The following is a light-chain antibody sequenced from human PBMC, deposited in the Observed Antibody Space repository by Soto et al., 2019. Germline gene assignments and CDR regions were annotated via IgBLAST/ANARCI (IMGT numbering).Light chain of an antibody. CDR1: QSVSSN. V-gene: IGKV3-15*01. CDR2: GAS. J-gene: IGKJ1*01. CDR3: QQYNNWPQT. Sequence: EIVMTQSPATLSVSPGERATLSCRASQSVSSNLAWYQQKPGQAPRLLIYGASTRATGIPARFSGSGSGTEFTLTISSLLSEDSAVYYCQQYNNWPQTFGQGTTVEIK.